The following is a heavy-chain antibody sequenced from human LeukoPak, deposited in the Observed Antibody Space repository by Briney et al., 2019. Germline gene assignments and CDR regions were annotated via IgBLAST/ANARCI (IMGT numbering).Heavy chain of an antibody. CDR3: ARGANFYYYGMDV. V-gene: IGHV4-34*01. CDR2: INHSGST. Sequence: PSETLSLTCAVYGGSFSGYYWSWIRQPPGKGLEWIGKINHSGSTNYNPSLKSRVTISVDTSKNQFSLKLSSVTAADTAVYYCARGANFYYYGMDVWGQGTTVTVSS. D-gene: IGHD2-15*01. CDR1: GGSFSGYY. J-gene: IGHJ6*02.